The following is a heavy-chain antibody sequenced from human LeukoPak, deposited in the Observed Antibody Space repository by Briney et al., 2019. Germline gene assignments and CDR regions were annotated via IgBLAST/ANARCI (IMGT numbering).Heavy chain of an antibody. D-gene: IGHD2-21*02. Sequence: PGGSLRLSCAASGFTFSSYGMHWVRQAPSKGLEWVAVISYDGSNKYYADSVKGRFTISRDNSKNTLYLQMNSLRAEDTAVYYCAKPLTRDYYYYYGMDVWGQGTTVTVSS. CDR1: GFTFSSYG. V-gene: IGHV3-30*18. J-gene: IGHJ6*02. CDR3: AKPLTRDYYYYYGMDV. CDR2: ISYDGSNK.